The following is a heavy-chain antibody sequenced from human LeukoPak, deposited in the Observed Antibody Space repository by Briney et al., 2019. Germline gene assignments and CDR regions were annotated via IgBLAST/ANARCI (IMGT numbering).Heavy chain of an antibody. J-gene: IGHJ4*02. CDR1: GFPFTNAW. V-gene: IGHV3-30-3*01. D-gene: IGHD6-19*01. Sequence: GGSLRLSCTASGFPFTNAWMNWVRQAPGKGLEWVAIISYDGGNRYYADSVKDRFTISRDNSKSTLYLQMNSLRAEDTAIYYCARVDSSGWYWYSFDDWGQGTLVTVSS. CDR2: ISYDGGNR. CDR3: ARVDSSGWYWYSFDD.